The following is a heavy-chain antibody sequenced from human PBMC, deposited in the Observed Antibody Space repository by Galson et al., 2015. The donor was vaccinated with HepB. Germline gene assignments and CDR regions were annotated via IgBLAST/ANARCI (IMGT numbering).Heavy chain of an antibody. Sequence: SLRLSCAASGFIFNSYSMNWVRQAPGKGLEWVSYISSRSGTIYYADSVKGRFTISRDSAKNSLYLEMNSLRAEDTAVYYCARNYDSSYYNGMDVWGQGTTVTVSS. J-gene: IGHJ6*02. CDR2: ISSRSGTI. D-gene: IGHD3-3*01. CDR3: ARNYDSSYYNGMDV. CDR1: GFIFNSYS. V-gene: IGHV3-48*04.